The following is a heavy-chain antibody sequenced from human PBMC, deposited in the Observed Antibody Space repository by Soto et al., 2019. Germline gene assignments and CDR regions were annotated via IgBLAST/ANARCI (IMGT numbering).Heavy chain of an antibody. CDR3: ARGIATGQLDP. CDR2: INPDNGNT. CDR1: GYTFTRYT. D-gene: IGHD2-15*01. J-gene: IGHJ5*02. Sequence: QVQLVQSGAEVKKPGASVKISCKASGYTFTRYTMNWVRQAPGQRLEWMGWINPDNGNTKSSQKFQDRVIITRDTSASTAYTDLSSLRSEDMAVYYCARGIATGQLDPWGQGTLVTVSS. V-gene: IGHV1-3*01.